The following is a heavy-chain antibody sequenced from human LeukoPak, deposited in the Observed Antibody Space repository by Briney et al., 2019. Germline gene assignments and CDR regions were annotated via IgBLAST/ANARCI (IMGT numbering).Heavy chain of an antibody. CDR2: ISVINSGNT. CDR1: GYTFSSYG. D-gene: IGHD2-21*02. CDR3: SREFPFCGADCFSGVFDI. J-gene: IGHJ3*02. V-gene: IGHV1-18*01. Sequence: ASVKVSCKASGYTFSSYGINRVRQAPGQGLEWMGWISVINSGNTRYAQNFQGRLTMTTDTSTTTAYMELRSLRSDDTAVYYCSREFPFCGADCFSGVFDIWGQGTMVTVS.